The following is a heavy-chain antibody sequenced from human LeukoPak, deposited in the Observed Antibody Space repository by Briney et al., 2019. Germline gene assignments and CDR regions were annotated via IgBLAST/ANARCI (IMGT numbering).Heavy chain of an antibody. V-gene: IGHV5-51*01. CDR3: ARSSYYYDSSGYPYYYYMDV. Sequence: GESLKISCKGSGYSFTSYWIGWVRQMPGKGLEWMGILYPGDSDTRYSPSFQGQVTISADKSISTAYLQWSSLKASDTAMYYCARSSYYYDSSGYPYYYYMDVWGKGTTVTVSS. CDR2: LYPGDSDT. J-gene: IGHJ6*03. D-gene: IGHD3-22*01. CDR1: GYSFTSYW.